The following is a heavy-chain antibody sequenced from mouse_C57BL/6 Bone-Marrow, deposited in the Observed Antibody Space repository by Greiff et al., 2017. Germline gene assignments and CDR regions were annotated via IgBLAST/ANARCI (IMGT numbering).Heavy chain of an antibody. Sequence: EVQLVESGGGLVQPKGSLKLSCAASGFSFNTYAMNWVRQAPGKGLEWVARIRSKSNNYATYYADSVKDRFTISRDDSESMLYLQMNNLKTEDTAMYYCVSPYDYDGSFAYWGQGTLVTVSA. CDR3: VSPYDYDGSFAY. CDR2: IRSKSNNYAT. J-gene: IGHJ3*01. CDR1: GFSFNTYA. D-gene: IGHD2-4*01. V-gene: IGHV10-1*01.